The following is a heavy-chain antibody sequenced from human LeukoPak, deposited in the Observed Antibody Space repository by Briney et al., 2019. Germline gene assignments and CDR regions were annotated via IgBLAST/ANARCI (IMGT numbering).Heavy chain of an antibody. CDR1: GDSISSSNYY. J-gene: IGHJ6*03. D-gene: IGHD3-16*02. CDR3: ARDFTYDYIWGSYRPEEYYYYMDV. CDR2: ISYGETI. Sequence: PSETLSLTCTVSGDSISSSNYYWGWIRQSPGKGLEWIGTISYGETIYYNPSLKSRVTISVDMSKNQFSLKMRSVTAADTAVYYCARDFTYDYIWGSYRPEEYYYYMDVWGKGTTVTVSS. V-gene: IGHV4-39*07.